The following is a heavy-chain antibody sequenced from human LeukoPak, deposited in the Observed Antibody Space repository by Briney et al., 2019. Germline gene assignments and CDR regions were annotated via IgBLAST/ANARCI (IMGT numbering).Heavy chain of an antibody. D-gene: IGHD3-3*01. V-gene: IGHV4-61*02. J-gene: IGHJ6*03. Sequence: SQTLSLTCTVSGGSISSGSYYWGWIRQPAGKGLEWIGRIYTSGSTNYNPSLKSRVTISVDTSKNQFSLKLSSVTAADTAVYYCARGSHYDFWSGYSPYYYYYMDVWGKGTTVTVSS. CDR3: ARGSHYDFWSGYSPYYYYYMDV. CDR2: IYTSGST. CDR1: GGSISSGSYY.